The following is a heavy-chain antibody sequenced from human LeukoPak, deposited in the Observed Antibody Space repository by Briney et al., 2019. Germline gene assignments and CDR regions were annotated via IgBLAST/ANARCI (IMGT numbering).Heavy chain of an antibody. CDR3: AREPADYGGNSEGDAFDI. CDR2: IIPIFGTA. Sequence: ASVKVSCKASGGTFSSYAISWVRQAPGQGLEWMGGIIPIFGTANYALKFQGRVTITADESTSTAYMELSSLRSEDTAVYYCAREPADYGGNSEGDAFDIWGQGTMVTVSS. V-gene: IGHV1-69*13. J-gene: IGHJ3*02. D-gene: IGHD4-23*01. CDR1: GGTFSSYA.